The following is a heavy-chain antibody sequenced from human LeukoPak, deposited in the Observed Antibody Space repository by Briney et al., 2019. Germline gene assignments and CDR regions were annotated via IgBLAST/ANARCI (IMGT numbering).Heavy chain of an antibody. CDR1: GGSFSGYY. CDR3: ARANYYDSSGYSRGAFDI. D-gene: IGHD3-22*01. Sequence: SETPSPTCAVYGGSFSGYYWSWIRQPPGKGLEWIGSMFHSGSTYYKSSLKSRVTISVDTAKKQFSLKLSSVTAADTAVYYCARANYYDSSGYSRGAFDIWGQGTMVTVSS. CDR2: MFHSGST. J-gene: IGHJ3*02. V-gene: IGHV4-34*12.